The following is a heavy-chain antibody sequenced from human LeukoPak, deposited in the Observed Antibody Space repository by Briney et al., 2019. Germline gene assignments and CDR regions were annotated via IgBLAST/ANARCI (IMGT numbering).Heavy chain of an antibody. J-gene: IGHJ6*03. CDR3: ARVPWLQSGNYMDV. CDR2: TSTSSSYI. CDR1: GFTFSSYS. Sequence: GGSLRLSCAASGFTFSSYSMNWVRQAPGKGLEWVSFTSTSSSYIYLADSVKGRFTVSRDNAKNSLHLQMNSLRVDDTAVYYCARVPWLQSGNYMDVWGKGTTVTVSS. D-gene: IGHD5-24*01. V-gene: IGHV3-21*01.